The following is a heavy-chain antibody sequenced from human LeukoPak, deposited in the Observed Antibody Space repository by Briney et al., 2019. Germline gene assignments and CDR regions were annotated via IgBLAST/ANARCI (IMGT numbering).Heavy chain of an antibody. CDR1: GGSFSGYY. V-gene: IGHV4-34*01. CDR2: INHSGST. J-gene: IGHJ4*02. Sequence: PSETLSLTCAVYGGSFSGYYWSWIRQPPGKGLEWIGEINHSGSTNYNPSLKSRVTISVDTSKNQFSLKLSSVTAADTAVYYCARGLGGYYYFHYFDYWGQGTLVTVSS. CDR3: ARGLGGYYYFHYFDY. D-gene: IGHD3-22*01.